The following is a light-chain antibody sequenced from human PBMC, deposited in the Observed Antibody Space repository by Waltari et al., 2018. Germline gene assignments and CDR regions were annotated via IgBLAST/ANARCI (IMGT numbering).Light chain of an antibody. Sequence: DIQLTQSPLSLSASVGDRVPIPCRASQSINIYLNWYQQKPGKPPKLLNHSASKLQSGVPSRFSGSGSGTDFTLTISSLQPEDFATYFCHHTYRNPRAFGQGTKV. CDR2: SAS. J-gene: IGKJ1*01. V-gene: IGKV1-39*01. CDR3: HHTYRNPRA. CDR1: QSINIY.